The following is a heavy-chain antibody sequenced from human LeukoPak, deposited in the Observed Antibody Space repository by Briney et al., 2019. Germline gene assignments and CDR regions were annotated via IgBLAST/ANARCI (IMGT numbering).Heavy chain of an antibody. CDR1: GFSFSSYW. Sequence: GESLKISCKGSGFSFSSYWIAWVRQMPGKGLEWMGIIYPGDSDTRYSPSFQGQVTISADKSISTAYLQWSSLKASDTAMYYCARRQYCSSTSCPRGGFDYWGQGTLVTVSS. V-gene: IGHV5-51*01. CDR2: IYPGDSDT. CDR3: ARRQYCSSTSCPRGGFDY. D-gene: IGHD2-2*01. J-gene: IGHJ4*02.